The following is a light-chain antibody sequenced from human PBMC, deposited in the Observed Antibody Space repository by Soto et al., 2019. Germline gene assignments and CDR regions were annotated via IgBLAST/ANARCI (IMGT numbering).Light chain of an antibody. CDR2: GAS. J-gene: IGKJ1*01. Sequence: EIMMTQSPATLSVPPGERATLSCRASQIVSSNLARYQQKPGQAPRLLIYGASTRATGIPARFSGSGSGTEFTLTISSLQSEDFAVYYCQQYNNWPGTFGQGTKVDIK. V-gene: IGKV3-15*01. CDR3: QQYNNWPGT. CDR1: QIVSSN.